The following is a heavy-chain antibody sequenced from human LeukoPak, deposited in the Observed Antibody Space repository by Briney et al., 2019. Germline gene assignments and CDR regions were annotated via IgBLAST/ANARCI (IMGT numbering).Heavy chain of an antibody. V-gene: IGHV1-2*02. CDR3: ASNIAAAGPDYQYGMDV. J-gene: IGHJ6*02. CDR1: GYTFTGYY. D-gene: IGHD6-13*01. CDR2: INPNSGGT. Sequence: ASVKVSCKASGYTFTGYYMRWVRQAPGQGLEWMGWINPNSGGTNYAQKFQGRVTMTRDTSISTAYMELSRLRSDDTAVYYCASNIAAAGPDYQYGMDVWGQGTTVTVSS.